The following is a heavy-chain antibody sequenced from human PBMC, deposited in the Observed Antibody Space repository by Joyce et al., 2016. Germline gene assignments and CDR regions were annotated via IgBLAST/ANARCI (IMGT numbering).Heavy chain of an antibody. D-gene: IGHD2-2*01. CDR3: ARQSRQLRSFDY. Sequence: EVQLVQSGAEVKKPGESLRISCKGSGYSFTSYWISWVRQMPRKGLEWMGRIDPSDSCTSSSPSFQGHVTISADKSISTAYLQGSSLKASDTAMYYCARQSRQLRSFDYWGQGTLVTVSS. J-gene: IGHJ4*02. CDR1: GYSFTSYW. V-gene: IGHV5-10-1*03. CDR2: IDPSDSCT.